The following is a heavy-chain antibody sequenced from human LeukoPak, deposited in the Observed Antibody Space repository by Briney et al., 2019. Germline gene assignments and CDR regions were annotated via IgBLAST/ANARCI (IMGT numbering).Heavy chain of an antibody. V-gene: IGHV3-11*03. J-gene: IGHJ4*02. CDR3: ARGHEYGSD. D-gene: IGHD3-10*01. CDR1: GLIFSYHY. Sequence: GGSLRLFCAASGLIFSYHYMTCIRQAPGKGLEWVSYISSSSDHTDYADSVKGRFTISRDNAKSSLYLQVNSLRAEDTALYYCARGHEYGSDWGQGTLATVSS. CDR2: ISSSSDHT.